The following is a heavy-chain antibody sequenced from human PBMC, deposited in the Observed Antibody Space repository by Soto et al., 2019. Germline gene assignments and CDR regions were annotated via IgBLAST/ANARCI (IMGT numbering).Heavy chain of an antibody. V-gene: IGHV4-31*03. CDR1: GDSITSGVHY. J-gene: IGHJ3*02. D-gene: IGHD3-9*01. CDR2: IFYSGPT. Sequence: TSETLSLTCTVSGDSITSGVHYWSWIRQLPGKGLEWIGYIFYSGPTYYNPSLKSRVAISVDTSKNQFSLKLNSVTAADTAVYYCARHTDDILTGNEALDIWGQGTVVTVSS. CDR3: ARHTDDILTGNEALDI.